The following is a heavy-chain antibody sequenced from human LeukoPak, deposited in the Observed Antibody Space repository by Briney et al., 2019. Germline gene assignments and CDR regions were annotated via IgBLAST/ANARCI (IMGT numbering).Heavy chain of an antibody. D-gene: IGHD3-9*01. J-gene: IGHJ4*02. CDR1: GFTFSSYG. CDR3: AKLEDYDILTGYHFDY. Sequence: GGSLRLSCAASGFTFSSYGMSWVRQAQGKGLEWVSAISGSGGSTYYADSVKGRFTISRDNSKNTLYLQMNSLRAEDKAVYYCAKLEDYDILTGYHFDYWGQGTLVTVST. CDR2: ISGSGGST. V-gene: IGHV3-23*01.